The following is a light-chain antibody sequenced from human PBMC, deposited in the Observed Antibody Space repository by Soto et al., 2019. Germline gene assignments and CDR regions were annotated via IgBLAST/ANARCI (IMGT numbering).Light chain of an antibody. J-gene: IGKJ5*01. CDR2: GAS. V-gene: IGKV3-15*01. CDR1: QSVSSN. CDR3: QQYTNWPPNT. Sequence: EIVLTQSPGTLSLSPGERATLSCRASQSVSSNLAWYQQKPGQAPSLLIYGASTRATGVPARFSGRGSGTGFTLTISSLQSEDFAVYYCQQYTNWPPNTFGQGTRLEIK.